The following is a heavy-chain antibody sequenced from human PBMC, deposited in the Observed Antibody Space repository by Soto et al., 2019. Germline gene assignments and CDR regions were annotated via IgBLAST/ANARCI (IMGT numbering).Heavy chain of an antibody. CDR2: VYYIGAT. CDR3: ARGSSENYYTGHYFDS. Sequence: QVQLRESGPGLLKPSQTLSLTCTVSGGSINTSGYYWTWIRQHPGKALEWIGYVYYIGATFYTPFLKSRATVSIDTSENQFSLKLKSLTAADTAVYYCARGSSENYYTGHYFDSWGQGTLVTVSS. V-gene: IGHV4-31*03. J-gene: IGHJ4*02. CDR1: GGSINTSGYY. D-gene: IGHD1-26*01.